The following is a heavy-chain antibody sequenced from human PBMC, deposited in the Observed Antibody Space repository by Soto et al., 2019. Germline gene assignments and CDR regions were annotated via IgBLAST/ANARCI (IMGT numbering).Heavy chain of an antibody. Sequence: SATLSLTCTVSGGSISSYYWSWIRQPPGKGLEWIGYIYYSGSTNYNPSLKSRVTISVDTSKNQFSLKLSSVTAADTAVYYCARGALQYYYGSGVVLDWFDPWGQGTLVTVSS. CDR3: ARGALQYYYGSGVVLDWFDP. J-gene: IGHJ5*02. D-gene: IGHD3-10*01. V-gene: IGHV4-59*01. CDR1: GGSISSYY. CDR2: IYYSGST.